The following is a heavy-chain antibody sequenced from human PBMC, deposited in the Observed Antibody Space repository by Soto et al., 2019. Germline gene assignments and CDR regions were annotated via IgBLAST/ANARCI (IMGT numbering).Heavy chain of an antibody. CDR3: AHAYVVWVAEAGTCNWFDP. Sequence: SGPTLVNPTQTLTLTCTVSSFSLSTSGVGVGWIRQPPGKALEWLALIYWDDDKRYSPSLKSRLTITKDNSKNQVVLTMTNMDPVDTATYYCAHAYVVWVAEAGTCNWFDPWGQ. V-gene: IGHV2-5*02. CDR2: IYWDDDK. J-gene: IGHJ5*02. D-gene: IGHD6-13*01. CDR1: SFSLSTSGVG.